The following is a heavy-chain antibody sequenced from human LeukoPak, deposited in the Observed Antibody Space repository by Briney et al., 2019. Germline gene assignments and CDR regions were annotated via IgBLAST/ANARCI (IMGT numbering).Heavy chain of an antibody. Sequence: SGGSLRLSCAASGFTFSSYAMSWVRQAPGKGLEWVSAISGSGGSTYYADSAKGRFTISRDNSKNTLYLQMNSLRAEDTAVYYCAKDHYGDYAWYFDLWGRGTLVTVSS. D-gene: IGHD4-17*01. CDR3: AKDHYGDYAWYFDL. V-gene: IGHV3-23*01. CDR2: ISGSGGST. J-gene: IGHJ2*01. CDR1: GFTFSSYA.